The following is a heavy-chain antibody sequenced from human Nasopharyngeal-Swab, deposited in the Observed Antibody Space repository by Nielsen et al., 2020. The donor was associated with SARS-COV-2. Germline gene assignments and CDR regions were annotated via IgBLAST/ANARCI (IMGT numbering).Heavy chain of an antibody. CDR3: ARAGGWGDFDY. CDR1: GGTFSSYA. D-gene: IGHD6-19*01. CDR2: IIPIFGTA. J-gene: IGHJ4*02. Sequence: SVKVSCKASGGTFSSYAISWVRQAPGQGLEWMGGIIPIFGTANYAQKFQGRVTMTRNTSISTAYMELSSLRSEDTAVYYCARAGGWGDFDYWGQGTLVTVSS. V-gene: IGHV1-69*05.